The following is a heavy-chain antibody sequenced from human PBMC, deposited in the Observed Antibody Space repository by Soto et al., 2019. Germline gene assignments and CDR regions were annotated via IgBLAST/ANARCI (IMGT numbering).Heavy chain of an antibody. CDR3: AKDGLDGGSYTGAIDI. D-gene: IGHD3-16*02. V-gene: IGHV3-23*01. J-gene: IGHJ3*02. CDR1: GFTFSNYA. Sequence: PGGSLRLSYAASGFTFSNYAMSWVRQAPGKGLEWVSSISGTGGTTYNSDSVKGRFIISRDNFKNTLFLQMSSLRAEDTAVYYCAKDGLDGGSYTGAIDIWGQGTMVTVSS. CDR2: ISGTGGTT.